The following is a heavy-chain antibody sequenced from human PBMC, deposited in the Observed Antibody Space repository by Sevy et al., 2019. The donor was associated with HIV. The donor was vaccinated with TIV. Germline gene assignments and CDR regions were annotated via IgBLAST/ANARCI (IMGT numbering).Heavy chain of an antibody. CDR1: GGSISSSIYY. CDR2: IYYSGST. V-gene: IGHV4-39*01. CDR3: ARGTAAAGYGMDV. D-gene: IGHD6-13*01. J-gene: IGHJ6*02. Sequence: SETLSLTCSVSGGSISSSIYYWGWIRQPPGKGLEWIGSIYYSGSTYYNPSLKSRVTISVDTSKNQFSLKLSSVSAADTAVYYCARGTAAAGYGMDVWGQGTTVTVSS.